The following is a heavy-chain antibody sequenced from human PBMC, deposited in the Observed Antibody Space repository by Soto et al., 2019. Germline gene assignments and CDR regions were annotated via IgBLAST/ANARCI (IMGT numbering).Heavy chain of an antibody. CDR3: ANSGYDYNFDY. CDR2: IYYSGST. V-gene: IGHV4-39*01. J-gene: IGHJ4*02. D-gene: IGHD5-12*01. CDR1: GGSISSSSYY. Sequence: SETLSLTCTVSGGSISSSSYYWGWIRQPPGKGLEWIGSIYYSGSTYYNPSLKSRVTISVDTSKNQFSLKLSSVTAADTAVYYCANSGYDYNFDYWGQGTLVTVSS.